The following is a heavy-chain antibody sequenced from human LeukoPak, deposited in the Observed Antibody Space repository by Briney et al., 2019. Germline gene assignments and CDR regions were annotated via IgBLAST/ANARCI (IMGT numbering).Heavy chain of an antibody. CDR1: GGSFSRYY. D-gene: IGHD5-12*01. CDR2: INHSGST. CDR3: AREGGGYSGYDFGPPGY. J-gene: IGHJ4*02. Sequence: SETLSLTCAVYGGSFSRYYWSWIRQPPGKGLEWIGEINHSGSTNYNPSLKSRVTISVDTSKNQFSLKLSSVTAADTAVYYCAREGGGYSGYDFGPPGYWGQGTLVTVSS. V-gene: IGHV4-34*01.